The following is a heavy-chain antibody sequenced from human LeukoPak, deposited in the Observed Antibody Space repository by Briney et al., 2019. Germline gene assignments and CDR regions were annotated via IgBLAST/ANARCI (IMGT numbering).Heavy chain of an antibody. CDR1: DGSISSSSYY. J-gene: IGHJ5*02. CDR3: ARLTPYYDFWSRFDP. D-gene: IGHD3-3*01. Sequence: SETLSLTCTVSDGSISSSSYYWGWIRQPPGKGLEWIGSIYYSGSTYYNPSLKSRVTISVDTSKNQFSLKLSSVTAADTAVYYCARLTPYYDFWSRFDPWGQGTLVTVSS. CDR2: IYYSGST. V-gene: IGHV4-39*01.